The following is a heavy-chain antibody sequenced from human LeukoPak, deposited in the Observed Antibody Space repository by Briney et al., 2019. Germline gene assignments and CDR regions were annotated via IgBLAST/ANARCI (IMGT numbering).Heavy chain of an antibody. CDR1: GFTFSRHW. CDR2: IRQDGNWR. Sequence: GGSLRLSCAASGFTFSRHWMSWVRQAPGKGLEWVARIRQDGNWRHHEDSVEGRFTISRDNAKNSLYLQMNSLRVEDTAVYYCARFGDPSTTLDYWGQGTRVTVSS. V-gene: IGHV3-7*01. J-gene: IGHJ4*02. D-gene: IGHD3-16*01. CDR3: ARFGDPSTTLDY.